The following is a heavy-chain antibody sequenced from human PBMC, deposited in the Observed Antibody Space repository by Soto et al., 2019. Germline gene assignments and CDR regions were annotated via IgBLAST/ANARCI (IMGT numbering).Heavy chain of an antibody. CDR3: ARRYSSGGEYYFDH. J-gene: IGHJ4*02. Sequence: PGGSLRLSGVGSGFTFNNYGMHGVRQAPGKGLEWVAVVWYDGSNQDYADSVKGRFTISRDNSKNTLYLQMNSLRAEDTAVYYCARRYSSGGEYYFDHWGQGTPVTVSS. V-gene: IGHV3-33*01. CDR1: GFTFNNYG. D-gene: IGHD6-19*01. CDR2: VWYDGSNQ.